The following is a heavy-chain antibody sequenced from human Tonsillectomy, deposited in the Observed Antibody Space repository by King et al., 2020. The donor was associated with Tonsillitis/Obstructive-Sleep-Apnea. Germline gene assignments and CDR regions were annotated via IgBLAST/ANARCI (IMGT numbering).Heavy chain of an antibody. CDR2: KKHDGSEK. J-gene: IGHJ4*02. CDR3: ARDHIHDY. CDR1: GFTFRRYW. Sequence: VQLVESGGGLVQPGGSLRLSCAASGFTFRRYWMNWVRQAPGKRLEWVANKKHDGSEKDYVDSVKGPFTISRDNAKNSLYLQMNSRRAEGTDVYYCARDHIHDYWGQGTLVTGSS. D-gene: IGHD5-18*01. V-gene: IGHV3-7*04.